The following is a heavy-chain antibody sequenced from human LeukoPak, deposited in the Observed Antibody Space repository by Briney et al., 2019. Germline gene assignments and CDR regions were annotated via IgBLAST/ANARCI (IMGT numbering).Heavy chain of an antibody. J-gene: IGHJ2*01. CDR2: INPNSGGT. Sequence: ASVKVPCKASGYTFTGYYVHWVRQAPGQGLEWMGWINPNSGGTRYAQQFQGRVTMTSDTSISTAYMELSSLRSDDTAVYYCARIEDSSSRGVYWYFDLWGRGTLVTVSS. V-gene: IGHV1-2*02. CDR1: GYTFTGYY. D-gene: IGHD6-6*01. CDR3: ARIEDSSSRGVYWYFDL.